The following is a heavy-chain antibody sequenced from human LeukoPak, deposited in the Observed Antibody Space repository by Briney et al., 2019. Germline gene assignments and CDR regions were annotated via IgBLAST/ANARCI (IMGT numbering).Heavy chain of an antibody. CDR1: GFTFDSHW. V-gene: IGHV3-7*01. J-gene: IGHJ4*02. Sequence: TGGSLRLSCAASGFTFDSHWMTWVRQAPGKGLEWVANIKEDGSEKYYVDSVKGRFTISRDNAKNSLFLQMNSLRAEDSAVYYCARVPVGREYYFDYWGQGTLVTVSS. CDR2: IKEDGSEK. CDR3: ARVPVGREYYFDY. D-gene: IGHD3-10*01.